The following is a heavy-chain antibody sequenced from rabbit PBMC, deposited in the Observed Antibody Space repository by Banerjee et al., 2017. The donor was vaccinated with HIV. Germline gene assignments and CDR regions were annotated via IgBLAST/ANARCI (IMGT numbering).Heavy chain of an antibody. J-gene: IGHJ4*01. CDR3: ARDLIGSSYGDL. V-gene: IGHV1S45*01. Sequence: QEQLVESGGGLVQPEGSLTLTCKASGFDFSSYSMGWVRQAPGKGLEWIACINTSSGNTVYASWAKGRFTISNASSTTVTLQMTSLTAADTATYFCARDLIGSSYGDLWGPGTLVTVS. D-gene: IGHD8-1*01. CDR1: GFDFSSYS. CDR2: INTSSGNT.